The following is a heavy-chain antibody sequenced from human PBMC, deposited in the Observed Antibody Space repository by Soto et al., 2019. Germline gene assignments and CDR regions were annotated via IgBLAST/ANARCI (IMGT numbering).Heavy chain of an antibody. CDR1: GGSISSGGYS. Sequence: PSETLSLTCAVSGGSISSGGYSWSWIRQPPGKGLEWIGYIYHSGSTYYNPSLKSRVTISVDRSKNQFSLKLSSVTAADTAVYYCARATYYYDSSGFGDDAFDIWGQGTMVTVSS. CDR2: IYHSGST. J-gene: IGHJ3*02. D-gene: IGHD3-22*01. CDR3: ARATYYYDSSGFGDDAFDI. V-gene: IGHV4-30-2*01.